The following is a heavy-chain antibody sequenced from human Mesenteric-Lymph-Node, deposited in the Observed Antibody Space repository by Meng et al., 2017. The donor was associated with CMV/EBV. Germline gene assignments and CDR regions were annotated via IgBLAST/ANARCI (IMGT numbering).Heavy chain of an antibody. V-gene: IGHV4-39*07. D-gene: IGHD6-19*01. CDR3: ARDVRWLVPSWLDP. J-gene: IGHJ5*02. Sequence: SETLSLTCTVSGGSISSSSYYWGWIRQPPGKGLEWIGSIYYSGSTYYNPSLKSRVTISVDTSKNQFSLKLSSVTAADTAVYYCARDVRWLVPSWLDPWGQGTLVTVSS. CDR1: GGSISSSSYY. CDR2: IYYSGST.